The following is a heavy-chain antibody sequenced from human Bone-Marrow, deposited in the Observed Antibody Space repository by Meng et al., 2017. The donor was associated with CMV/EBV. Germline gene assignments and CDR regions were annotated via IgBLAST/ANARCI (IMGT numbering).Heavy chain of an antibody. Sequence: SVKVSCKASGGTFSSYAISWVRQAPGQGLEWMGGIIPILGIANYAQKFQGRVTITADKSTSTAYMELSSLRSEDTAVYYCARDLYSGSSFSLFDYWGQGTLVTVSS. J-gene: IGHJ4*02. V-gene: IGHV1-69*10. CDR1: GGTFSSYA. D-gene: IGHD1-26*01. CDR3: ARDLYSGSSFSLFDY. CDR2: IIPILGIA.